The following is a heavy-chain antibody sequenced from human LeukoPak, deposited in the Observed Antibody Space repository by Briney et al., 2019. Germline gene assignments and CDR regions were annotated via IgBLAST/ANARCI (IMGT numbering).Heavy chain of an antibody. J-gene: IGHJ3*01. D-gene: IGHD4-23*01. CDR1: GNSLSETS. V-gene: IGHV1-24*01. CDR2: FEPEDGEP. CDR3: GKDPNGNFIGAFDF. Sequence: ASVKVSFKVSGNSLSETSIHWVRQAPGQWLEWMGGFEPEDGEPIFAQRFQGRFSMSEDTSTDTAYMELSSLTLEDTAVYYCGKDPNGNFIGAFDFWGQGTMVTVSS.